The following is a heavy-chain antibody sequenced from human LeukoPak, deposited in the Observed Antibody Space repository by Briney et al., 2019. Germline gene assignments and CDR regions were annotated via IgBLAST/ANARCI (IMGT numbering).Heavy chain of an antibody. D-gene: IGHD5-18*01. CDR1: GFTFSSYG. J-gene: IGHJ5*01. CDR3: ASGGIQLWFDY. V-gene: IGHV3-30*03. CDR2: ISYDGSNK. Sequence: GGSLRLSCAASGFTFSSYGMHWVRQAPGKGLEWVAVISYDGSNKYYADSVKGRFTIYRDNSKNTLYLQMNSLRAEDTAVYYCASGGIQLWFDYWGQGTLVTVSS.